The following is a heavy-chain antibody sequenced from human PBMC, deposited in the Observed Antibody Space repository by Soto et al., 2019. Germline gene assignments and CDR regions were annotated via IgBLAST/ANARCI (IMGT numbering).Heavy chain of an antibody. D-gene: IGHD4-17*01. CDR2: ISGSGGST. CDR1: GFTFSSYA. J-gene: IGHJ4*02. CDR3: ANLIGDYGWKRRFDY. V-gene: IGHV3-23*01. Sequence: PGGSLRLSCAASGFTFSSYAMSWVRQAPGKGLEWVSAISGSGGSTYYADSAKGRFTISRDNSKNTLYLQMNSLRAEDTAVYYCANLIGDYGWKRRFDYWGQGTLVTVSS.